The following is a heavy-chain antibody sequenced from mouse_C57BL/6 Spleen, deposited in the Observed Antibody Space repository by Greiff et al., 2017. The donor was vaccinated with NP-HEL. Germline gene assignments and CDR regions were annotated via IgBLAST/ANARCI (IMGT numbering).Heavy chain of an antibody. V-gene: IGHV7-3*01. CDR1: GFTFTDYY. J-gene: IGHJ4*01. D-gene: IGHD1-1*02. CDR2: IRNKANGYTT. CDR3: ARYRGHMGAMDY. Sequence: EVKLMESGGGLVQPGGSLSLSCAASGFTFTDYYMSWVRQPPGKALEWLGFIRNKANGYTTEYSASVKGRFTISRDNSQSILYLQINALRAEDSATYYCARYRGHMGAMDYWGKGTSVTVSS.